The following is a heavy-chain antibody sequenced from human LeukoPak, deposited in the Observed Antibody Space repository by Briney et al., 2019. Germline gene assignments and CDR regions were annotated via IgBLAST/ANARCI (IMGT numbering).Heavy chain of an antibody. J-gene: IGHJ4*02. CDR3: AKEGWNDYYFDY. V-gene: IGHV4-61*02. Sequence: SETLSLTCTVPGGSISGSSYYCSCIRQPAGEGLEWPGRIYPSGTTNYNPPLKSRVTISVDTSKNQDSLKLSSVTAADRAVYYCAKEGWNDYYFDYWGQGTLVTVSS. D-gene: IGHD1-1*01. CDR2: IYPSGTT. CDR1: GGSISGSSYY.